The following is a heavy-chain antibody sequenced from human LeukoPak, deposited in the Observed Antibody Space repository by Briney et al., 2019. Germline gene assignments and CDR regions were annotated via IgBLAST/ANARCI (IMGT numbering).Heavy chain of an antibody. Sequence: GGSLRLSCAASGFTFSSYSMNWVRQAPGKGLEWVAVISYDGSNKYYADSVKGRFTISRDNSKNTLYLQMNSLRAEDTAVYYCARDALIILTSPYYYGSGSSNWFDPWGQGTLVTVSS. D-gene: IGHD3-10*01. CDR3: ARDALIILTSPYYYGSGSSNWFDP. V-gene: IGHV3-30*03. CDR2: ISYDGSNK. CDR1: GFTFSSYS. J-gene: IGHJ5*02.